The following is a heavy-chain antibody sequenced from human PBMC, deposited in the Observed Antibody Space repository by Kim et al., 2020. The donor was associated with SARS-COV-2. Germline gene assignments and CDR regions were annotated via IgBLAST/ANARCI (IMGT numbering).Heavy chain of an antibody. Sequence: ASVKVSCKVSGYTLTELSMHWVRQAPGKGLEWMGGFDPEDGETIYAQKFQGRVTMTEDTSTDTAYMELSSLRSEDTAVYYCAAVAGSYYYDSSGYPQFDPWGQGTLVTVSS. CDR1: GYTLTELS. CDR3: AAVAGSYYYDSSGYPQFDP. V-gene: IGHV1-24*01. D-gene: IGHD3-22*01. CDR2: FDPEDGET. J-gene: IGHJ5*02.